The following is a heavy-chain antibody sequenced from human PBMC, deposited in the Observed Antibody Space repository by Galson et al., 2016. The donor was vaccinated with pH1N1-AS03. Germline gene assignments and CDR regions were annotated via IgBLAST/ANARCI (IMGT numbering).Heavy chain of an antibody. J-gene: IGHJ4*02. D-gene: IGHD2-21*01. CDR3: AKRPCSDDY. V-gene: IGHV3-23*01. CDR1: GFTFSKYA. CDR2: ISGSGGST. Sequence: SLRLSCAASGFTFSKYAMSWVRQAPGKGLEWVSSISGSGGSTFYADSVKGRFTISRDNSKNTLYLQLNSLRVEDTAIYYCAKRPCSDDYWGQGTLVTVSS.